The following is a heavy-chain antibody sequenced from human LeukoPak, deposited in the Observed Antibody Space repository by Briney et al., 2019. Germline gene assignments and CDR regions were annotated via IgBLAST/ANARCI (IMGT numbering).Heavy chain of an antibody. J-gene: IGHJ3*02. V-gene: IGHV3-23*01. CDR2: ISGSGGST. CDR3: AKDQRITMIVVARNAFDI. CDR1: GFTFSSYA. Sequence: TGGSLRHSCAASGFTFSSYAMSWVRQAPGKGLEWVSAISGSGGSTYYADSVRGRFTISRDNSKNTLYLQMNSLRAEDTAVYYCAKDQRITMIVVARNAFDIWGQGTMVTVSS. D-gene: IGHD3-22*01.